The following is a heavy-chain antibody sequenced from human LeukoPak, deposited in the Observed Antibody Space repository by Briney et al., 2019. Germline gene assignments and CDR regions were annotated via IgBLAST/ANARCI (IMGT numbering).Heavy chain of an antibody. Sequence: SETLSLTCTVSGVSISSSNYYWGWIRQPPGKGLEWIGYIYYSGSSNYNPSLKSRVTISVDTSKNQFSLKLSSVTAADTAVYYCARSGGWTMVYGYWGQGTLVTVSS. V-gene: IGHV4-61*05. D-gene: IGHD2-8*01. CDR2: IYYSGSS. J-gene: IGHJ4*02. CDR3: ARSGGWTMVYGY. CDR1: GVSISSSNYY.